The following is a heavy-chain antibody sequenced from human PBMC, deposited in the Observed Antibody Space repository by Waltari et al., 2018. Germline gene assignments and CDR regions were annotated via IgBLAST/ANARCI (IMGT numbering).Heavy chain of an antibody. CDR3: ARGRRYLNFDY. Sequence: QVQLQQWGAGLLKPSETLSLTCAVYGGSFSGYYWSWIRQPPGKGLEWIGEINHSGSTNDNPSLKSRVTISVDTSKNQFSLKLSSVTAADTAVYYCARGRRYLNFDYWGQGTLVTVSS. J-gene: IGHJ4*02. D-gene: IGHD3-9*01. CDR1: GGSFSGYY. V-gene: IGHV4-34*01. CDR2: INHSGST.